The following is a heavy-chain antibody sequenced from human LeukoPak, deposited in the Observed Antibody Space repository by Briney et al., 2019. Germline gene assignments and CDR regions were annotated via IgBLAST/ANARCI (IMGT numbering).Heavy chain of an antibody. V-gene: IGHV4-59*01. J-gene: IGHJ3*02. D-gene: IGHD3-9*01. Sequence: SETLSLTCTVSGGSISSYYWSWIRQPPGKGLEWIGYIYYSGSTNYNPSLKSRVTISVDTSKNQFSLKLSAVTAADTAVYYCARDARYDILTGSDAFDIWGQGTMVTVSS. CDR2: IYYSGST. CDR3: ARDARYDILTGSDAFDI. CDR1: GGSISSYY.